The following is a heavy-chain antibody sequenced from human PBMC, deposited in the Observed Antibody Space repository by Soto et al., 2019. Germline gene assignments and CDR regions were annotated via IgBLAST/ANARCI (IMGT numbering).Heavy chain of an antibody. Sequence: ASVKVSCKASGGTFSSYAISWVRQAPGHGLEWMAIINPTGGSTNYAQKFQGRLTLTMDTSTSTVYMELSSLTSEDTAVYYCAKGVELDVWGNGTTVTVSS. V-gene: IGHV1-46*01. J-gene: IGHJ6*04. CDR2: INPTGGST. CDR1: GGTFSSYA. D-gene: IGHD1-26*01. CDR3: AKGVELDV.